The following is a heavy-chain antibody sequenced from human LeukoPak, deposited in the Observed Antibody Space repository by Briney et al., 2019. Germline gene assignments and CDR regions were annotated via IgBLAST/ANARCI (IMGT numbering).Heavy chain of an antibody. CDR1: GGSTSKYY. CDR3: AKGGGASTLEWFSY. J-gene: IGHJ4*02. CDR2: IYYSGST. D-gene: IGHD3-3*01. V-gene: IGHV4-59*01. Sequence: SETLSLTCRASGGSTSKYYWNWVRQPPGKGLEWIGYIYYSGSTNYNPSLKSRVTISVDTSKNQFSLKLTSVTAADTAVYYCAKGGGASTLEWFSYWGQGTLVTVSS.